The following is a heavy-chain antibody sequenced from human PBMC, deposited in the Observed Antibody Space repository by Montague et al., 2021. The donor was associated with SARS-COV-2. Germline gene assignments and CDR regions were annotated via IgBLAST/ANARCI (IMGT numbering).Heavy chain of an antibody. V-gene: IGHV4-34*01. Sequence: SETLSLTSAVYGGSFSDSHWSWLRQPPGKGLEWIGEINQSGSTKYNPSLKSRVTKSVDTSKNQFSLQLSSLTAADTAVYYCARGQSGITMIVVAILGVEFYFDNWGQGTLVTVSS. J-gene: IGHJ4*02. CDR3: ARGQSGITMIVVAILGVEFYFDN. D-gene: IGHD3-22*01. CDR1: GGSFSDSH. CDR2: INQSGST.